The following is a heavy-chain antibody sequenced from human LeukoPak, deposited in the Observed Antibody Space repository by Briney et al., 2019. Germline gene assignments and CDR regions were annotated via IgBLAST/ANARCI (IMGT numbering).Heavy chain of an antibody. Sequence: ASVKVSCKASGYAFTGYSMHWVRQAPGQGLEWMGWISPNSGGTNYAQKFQGRVTMTRDTPISTAYMELSRLRSDDTAVYYCAKAPFCSGGSCYKTFDYWGQGTLVTVSS. CDR2: ISPNSGGT. J-gene: IGHJ4*02. V-gene: IGHV1-2*02. CDR3: AKAPFCSGGSCYKTFDY. CDR1: GYAFTGYS. D-gene: IGHD2-15*01.